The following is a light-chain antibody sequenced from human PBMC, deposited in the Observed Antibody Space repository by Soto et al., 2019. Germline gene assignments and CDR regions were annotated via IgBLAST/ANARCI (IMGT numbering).Light chain of an antibody. J-gene: IGKJ4*01. CDR2: AAS. Sequence: DIQMTQSPSSLSASVGDRVTITCRASQSFSSYLNWYQQKPGKAPKLLIYAASSLQSGVPSRFSGSGSGTDFTLTISSLQPEDFATYYWQQSYSTLLTFGGGTKVEIK. V-gene: IGKV1-39*01. CDR3: QQSYSTLLT. CDR1: QSFSSY.